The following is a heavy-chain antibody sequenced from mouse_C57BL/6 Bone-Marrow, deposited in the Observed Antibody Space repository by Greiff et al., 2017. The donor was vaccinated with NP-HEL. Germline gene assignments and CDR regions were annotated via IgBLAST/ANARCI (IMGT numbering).Heavy chain of an antibody. CDR3: ARQDDGYPSYWYFDV. J-gene: IGHJ1*03. D-gene: IGHD2-3*01. CDR1: GFTFSDYG. CDR2: ISSGSSTI. V-gene: IGHV5-17*01. Sequence: EVKLVESGGGLVKPGGSLKLSCAASGFTFSDYGMHWVRQAPEKGLEWVAYISSGSSTIYYADTVKGRFTISRDNAKNTLFLQMTSLRSEDTAMYYCARQDDGYPSYWYFDVWGTGTTVTVSS.